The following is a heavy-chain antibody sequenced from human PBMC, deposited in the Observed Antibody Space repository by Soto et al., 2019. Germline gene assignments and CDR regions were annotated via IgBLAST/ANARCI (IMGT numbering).Heavy chain of an antibody. Sequence: SVKVSCKASGGTFSSYAISWVRQAPGQGLEWMGGIIPIFGTASYAQKFQGRVTITADESTSTAYMELSNLRSEDTAVYYCANRYCSGGSCYHNYYYGMDVWGQGTTVTVSS. J-gene: IGHJ6*02. CDR1: GGTFSSYA. CDR2: IIPIFGTA. V-gene: IGHV1-69*13. CDR3: ANRYCSGGSCYHNYYYGMDV. D-gene: IGHD2-15*01.